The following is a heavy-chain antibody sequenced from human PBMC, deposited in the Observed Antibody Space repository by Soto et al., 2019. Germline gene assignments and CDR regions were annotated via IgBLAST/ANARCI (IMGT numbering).Heavy chain of an antibody. CDR2: ISYDGSNK. D-gene: IGHD3-3*01. V-gene: IGHV3-30-3*01. CDR1: GFTFSSYA. J-gene: IGHJ4*02. Sequence: QVQLVESGGGVVQPGRSLRLSCAASGFTFSSYAMHWVRQAPGKGLEWVAVISYDGSNKYYADSVKGRFTISRDNSKXXXXXXXXXXXXXXXXXXXXXXXXSRXGIFGVVIHQRGYFDYWGQGTLVTVSS. CDR3: XXXXSRXGIFGVVIHQRGYFDY.